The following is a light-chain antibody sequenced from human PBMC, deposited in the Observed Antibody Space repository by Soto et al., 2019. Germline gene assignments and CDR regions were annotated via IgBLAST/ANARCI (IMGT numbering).Light chain of an antibody. Sequence: EIVLTQSPGTLSLSPGERATLSCRASQSVSSNYLAWYQQKPGQAPRLLIYGASRGAAGIPDRFIGSGSGTDFTLAIKRLEPEDFAVYFCQQYGRSPMFTFGQGTKLEIK. V-gene: IGKV3-20*01. CDR3: QQYGRSPMFT. CDR2: GAS. J-gene: IGKJ2*01. CDR1: QSVSSNY.